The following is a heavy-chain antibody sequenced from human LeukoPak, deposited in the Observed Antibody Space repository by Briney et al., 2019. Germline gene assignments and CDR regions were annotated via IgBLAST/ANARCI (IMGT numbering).Heavy chain of an antibody. Sequence: ASVKVSCKASGYTFTGYYIHWVRQAPGQGLEWMGWINPNSGGTNYAQKFQGRVTMTRDTSISTAYMELSRLRSDDTAVYYCARGRRYYDFWSGPVDYWGQGTLVTVSS. V-gene: IGHV1-2*02. J-gene: IGHJ4*02. CDR3: ARGRRYYDFWSGPVDY. CDR2: INPNSGGT. CDR1: GYTFTGYY. D-gene: IGHD3-3*01.